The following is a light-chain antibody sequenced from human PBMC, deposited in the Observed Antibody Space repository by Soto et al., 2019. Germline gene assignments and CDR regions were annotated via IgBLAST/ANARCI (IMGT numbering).Light chain of an antibody. CDR2: GAS. J-gene: IGKJ5*01. Sequence: EVVLTQSPDTVSLSPGEEDTVSCRASQIVTDSYLAWYHQNPGQAPRLLIYGASRRATASPDRFSGSGSETDFPLTISRLEPEDFAVYSCQQYSSSPPITFGQGTQLEIK. CDR3: QQYSSSPPIT. V-gene: IGKV3-20*01. CDR1: QIVTDSY.